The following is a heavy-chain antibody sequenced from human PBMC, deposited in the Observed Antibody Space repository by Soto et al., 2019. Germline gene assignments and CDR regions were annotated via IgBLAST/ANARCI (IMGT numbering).Heavy chain of an antibody. V-gene: IGHV3-13*01. CDR1: GFTLSSYD. CDR2: IGTAGDT. D-gene: IGHD1-26*01. J-gene: IGHJ5*02. CDR3: ARVVSSGSCWWFDP. Sequence: EVQLVESGGGLVQPGGSLRLSCAASGFTLSSYDMHWVRQPTGKGLEWVSGIGTAGDTHYPGSVKGRFIISRENAKNSLYNPMRGLRAEATAVYYCARVVSSGSCWWFDPWGQGTLVTVSS.